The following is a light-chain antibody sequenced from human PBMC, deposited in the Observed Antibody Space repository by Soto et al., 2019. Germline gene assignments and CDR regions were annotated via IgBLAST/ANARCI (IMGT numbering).Light chain of an antibody. CDR2: EDN. J-gene: IGLJ3*02. V-gene: IGLV6-57*02. CDR1: SGSIASNY. Sequence: NFMLTQPHSVSESPGKTVTISCTGSSGSIASNYVQWYQQRPGSAPTTVIYEDNQRPSGVPDRFSGSIDSSSNSASLTISGLKTEDEADYYCETWDSNTRVFGGGTKLTVL. CDR3: ETWDSNTRV.